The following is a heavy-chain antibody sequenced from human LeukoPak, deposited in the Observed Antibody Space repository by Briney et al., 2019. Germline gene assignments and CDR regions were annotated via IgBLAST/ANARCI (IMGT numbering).Heavy chain of an antibody. Sequence: SGTLSLTCAVSGGSISSSNWWSWVRQPPGKGLEWIGEINHSGSTNYNPSLKSRVTISVDTSKNQFSLKLSSVTAADTAVYYCARRGATMVRGAKAAFDIWGQGTMVTVSS. CDR2: INHSGST. V-gene: IGHV4-4*02. CDR3: ARRGATMVRGAKAAFDI. CDR1: GGSISSSNW. J-gene: IGHJ3*02. D-gene: IGHD3-10*01.